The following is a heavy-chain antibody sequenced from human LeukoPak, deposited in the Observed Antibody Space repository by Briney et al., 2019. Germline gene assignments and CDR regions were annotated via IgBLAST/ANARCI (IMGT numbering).Heavy chain of an antibody. V-gene: IGHV4-4*07. J-gene: IGHJ4*02. Sequence: SETLSLTCTVSGGSISSYYWSWIRQPAGKGLEWIGRIYTSGSTNYNPSLKSRVTMPVDTSKNQFSLKLSSVTAADTAVYYCARERVIAAASVFDYWGQGTLVTVSS. CDR3: ARERVIAAASVFDY. D-gene: IGHD6-13*01. CDR2: IYTSGST. CDR1: GGSISSYY.